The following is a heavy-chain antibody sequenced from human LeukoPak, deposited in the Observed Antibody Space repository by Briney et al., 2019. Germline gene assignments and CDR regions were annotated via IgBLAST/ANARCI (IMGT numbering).Heavy chain of an antibody. Sequence: PGGSLRLSCAASGFTFSSYAMHWVRQAPGKGLEWVAVISHDGSNKYYADSVKGRFTISRDNSKNTLYLQMNSLRAEDTAVYYCAKALGGSYLHLFDYWGQGTLVTVSS. CDR2: ISHDGSNK. V-gene: IGHV3-30-3*01. D-gene: IGHD1-26*01. CDR3: AKALGGSYLHLFDY. J-gene: IGHJ4*02. CDR1: GFTFSSYA.